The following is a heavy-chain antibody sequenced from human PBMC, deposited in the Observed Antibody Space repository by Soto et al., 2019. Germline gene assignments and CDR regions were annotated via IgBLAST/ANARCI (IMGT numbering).Heavy chain of an antibody. D-gene: IGHD1-26*01. J-gene: IGHJ4*02. CDR1: GFTFSSYW. CDR3: ARDMPHGPGVGATTATFDY. V-gene: IGHV3-7*05. Sequence: GGSLRLSCAASGFTFSSYWMSWVRQAPGKGLEWVANIKQDGSEKYYVDSVKGRFTISRDNAKNSLYLQMNSLRAEDTAVYYCARDMPHGPGVGATTATFDYWGQGTLVTVSS. CDR2: IKQDGSEK.